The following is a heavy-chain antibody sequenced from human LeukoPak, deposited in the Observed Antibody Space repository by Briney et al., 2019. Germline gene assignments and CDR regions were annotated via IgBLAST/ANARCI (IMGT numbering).Heavy chain of an antibody. J-gene: IGHJ5*02. CDR3: ARAHVILPTVTTELRFDP. D-gene: IGHD4-17*01. CDR1: GYTFTGYY. Sequence: GASVKVSCKASGYTFTGYYMHWVRQAPGQGLEWVGWINPNSGGTNYAQKFQGRVTMTRDTSISTAYMERSRLRSDDTAVYYCARAHVILPTVTTELRFDPWGQGTLVTVSS. V-gene: IGHV1-2*02. CDR2: INPNSGGT.